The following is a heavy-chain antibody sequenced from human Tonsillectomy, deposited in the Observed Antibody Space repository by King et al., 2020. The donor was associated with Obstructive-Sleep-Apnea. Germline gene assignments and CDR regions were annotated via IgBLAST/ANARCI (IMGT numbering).Heavy chain of an antibody. Sequence: VQLVESGAEVKKPGESLSISCTGSGYSFTNYWINWVRQMPGKGLEWMGRIDLSDSYTNYSPSFRGHVTISADKSLSTAYVQWSSLKASDTAMYYCASSTNYHDSKVFEIWGQGTMVTVSS. CDR3: ASSTNYHDSKVFEI. V-gene: IGHV5-10-1*01. CDR2: IDLSDSYT. J-gene: IGHJ3*02. D-gene: IGHD3-22*01. CDR1: GYSFTNYW.